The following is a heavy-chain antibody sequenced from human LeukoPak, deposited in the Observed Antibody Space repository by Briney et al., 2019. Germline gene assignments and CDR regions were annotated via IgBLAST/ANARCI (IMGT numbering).Heavy chain of an antibody. CDR3: ARGGEDLGYCSSTSCYHFDY. V-gene: IGHV3-30*03. Sequence: GGSLRLSCAASGFTFSSYGMHWVRQAPGKGLEWVAVISYDGSNKYYADSVKGRFTISRDNARNSLYLQMNSLRAEDTAVYYCARGGEDLGYCSSTSCYHFDYWGQGTLVTVSS. D-gene: IGHD2-2*01. J-gene: IGHJ4*02. CDR1: GFTFSSYG. CDR2: ISYDGSNK.